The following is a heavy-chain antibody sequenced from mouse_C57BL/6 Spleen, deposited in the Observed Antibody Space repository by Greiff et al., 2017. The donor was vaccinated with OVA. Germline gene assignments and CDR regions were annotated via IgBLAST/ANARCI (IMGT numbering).Heavy chain of an antibody. J-gene: IGHJ2*01. V-gene: IGHV1-81*01. CDR3: ARETAQAHFDY. CDR2: IYPRSGNT. CDR1: GYTFTSYG. D-gene: IGHD3-2*02. Sequence: QVQLQQSGAELARPGASVTLSCKASGYTFTSYGISWVKQRTGQGLEWIGEIYPRSGNTYYNEKFKGKATLTADKSSSTAYMELRSLTSEDSAVYFCARETAQAHFDYWGQGTTLTVSS.